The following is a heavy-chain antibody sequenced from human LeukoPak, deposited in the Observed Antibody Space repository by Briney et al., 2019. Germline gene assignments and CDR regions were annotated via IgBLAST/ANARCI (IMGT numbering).Heavy chain of an antibody. CDR1: GYSISSGYY. CDR2: LSHSRSS. CDR3: ARGGYSDTSGYYGYYY. J-gene: IGHJ4*02. V-gene: IGHV4-38-2*02. D-gene: IGHD3-22*01. Sequence: PSETLSLTCTVSGYSISSGYYWDWIRQHPGEGLEWIGTLSHSRSSYYNPSLRRRVTISVDTSKNQFSLKLSSVAAADTAVYYCARGGYSDTSGYYGYYYWGQGALVTVSS.